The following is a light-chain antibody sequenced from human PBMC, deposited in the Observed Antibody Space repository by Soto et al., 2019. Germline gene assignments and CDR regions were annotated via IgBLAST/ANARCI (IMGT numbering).Light chain of an antibody. CDR2: AAS. CDR1: HSINTSF. J-gene: IGKJ3*01. CDR3: QQYASAPFS. Sequence: EIVLTQSPGTLSLSPGDRATLSCRASHSINTSFLAWFQQKPGQAPRLLIYAASTSATGIPARFSGSASETDFTLNINRLEPEESAVYYWQQYASAPFSLGPGTKVDIK. V-gene: IGKV3-20*01.